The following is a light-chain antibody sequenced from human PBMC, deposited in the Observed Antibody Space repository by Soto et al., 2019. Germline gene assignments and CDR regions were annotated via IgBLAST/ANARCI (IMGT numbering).Light chain of an antibody. Sequence: DIQMTQSPSTLSGSVGDRVTITCRAIHTISIWLAWYQQTPGKAPKVLIFDASRLESGVPSRFSGSGSATEFTLTISSLQPDDFATYYCQQYSTYPWTFGQGTKVDIK. V-gene: IGKV1-5*01. J-gene: IGKJ1*01. CDR3: QQYSTYPWT. CDR1: HTISIW. CDR2: DAS.